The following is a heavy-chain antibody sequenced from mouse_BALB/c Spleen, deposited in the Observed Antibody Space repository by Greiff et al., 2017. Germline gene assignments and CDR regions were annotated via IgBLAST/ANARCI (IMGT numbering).Heavy chain of an antibody. J-gene: IGHJ2*01. CDR1: GYTFTDYW. CDR3: ARSARYDLGNYLDY. CDR2: IDTSDSYT. V-gene: IGHV1-69*01. D-gene: IGHD2-14*01. Sequence: QVQLKQPGAELVMPGASVKMSCKASGYTFTDYWMHWVKQRPGQGLEWIGAIDTSDSYTSYNQKFKGKATLTVDESSSTAYMQLSSLTSEDSAVYYCARSARYDLGNYLDYWGQGTTLTVSS.